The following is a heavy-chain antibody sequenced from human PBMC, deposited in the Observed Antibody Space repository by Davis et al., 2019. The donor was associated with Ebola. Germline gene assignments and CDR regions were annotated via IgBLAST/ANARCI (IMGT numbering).Heavy chain of an antibody. D-gene: IGHD2-21*01. J-gene: IGHJ6*02. Sequence: GESLKISCAASGFTFSSYAMTWVRQAPGKGLVWVSRISTDGGSTSYADSVEGRFTISRDNAKNMLYVQMNNLRTEDTAIYYCGRVILFPGIGMDIWGQGTAVTVSS. CDR1: GFTFSSYA. CDR2: ISTDGGST. V-gene: IGHV3-74*01. CDR3: GRVILFPGIGMDI.